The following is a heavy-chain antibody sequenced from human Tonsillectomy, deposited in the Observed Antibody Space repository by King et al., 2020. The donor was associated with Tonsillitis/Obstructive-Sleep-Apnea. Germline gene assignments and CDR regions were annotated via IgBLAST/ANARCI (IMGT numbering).Heavy chain of an antibody. CDR2: ISSSSSYT. J-gene: IGHJ3*02. D-gene: IGHD3-16*02. CDR1: GFTFSDYY. CDR3: ARSVAMITFGGVIVDDAFYI. V-gene: IGHV3-11*05. Sequence: VQLVESGGGLVKPGGSLRLSCAASGFTFSDYYMSWIRQAPGKGLEWVSYISSSSSYTNYADSVKGRFTISRDNAKNSLYLQMNSLRAEDTAVYYCARSVAMITFGGVIVDDAFYIWGQGTMVTVSS.